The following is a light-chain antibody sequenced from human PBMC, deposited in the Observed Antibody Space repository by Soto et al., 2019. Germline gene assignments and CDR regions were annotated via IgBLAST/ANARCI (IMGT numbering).Light chain of an antibody. V-gene: IGKV3-15*01. Sequence: EIVMTQSPGTLSVSPGERATLSCRASQSISSSLAWYQQKPGQAPRLLIYGASTRATGIPARFSGSGSGTEFTLTISSLQSEDLAVYYCQQYNNWPRTFGQGTKVDIK. CDR2: GAS. J-gene: IGKJ1*01. CDR1: QSISSS. CDR3: QQYNNWPRT.